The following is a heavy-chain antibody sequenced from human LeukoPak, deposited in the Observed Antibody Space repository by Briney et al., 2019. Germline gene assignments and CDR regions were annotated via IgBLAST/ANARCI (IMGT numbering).Heavy chain of an antibody. CDR1: GFTFSSYP. CDR2: ISVGGAT. CDR3: MRGISSPDY. D-gene: IGHD6-13*01. V-gene: IGHV3-23*01. J-gene: IGHJ4*02. Sequence: PGGSLRLSCSASGFTFSSYPMSRVRQAPGKELEWVSTISVGGATYYADSLRGRFTISRDNSKNTLYLQMNSLRADDTAIYYCMRGISSPDYWGQGTLVTVSS.